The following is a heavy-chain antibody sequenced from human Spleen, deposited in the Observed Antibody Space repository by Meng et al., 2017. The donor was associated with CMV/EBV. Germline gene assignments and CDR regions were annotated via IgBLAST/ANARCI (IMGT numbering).Heavy chain of an antibody. V-gene: IGHV3-21*01. CDR3: VREQRGYCTSTSCPSRWFDP. D-gene: IGHD2-2*01. CDR1: GFSFGRYG. Sequence: GESLKISCAASGFSFGRYGMNWVRQAPGKGLEWISLISSGSNVIQYADSVKGRFSISRDNPKDSLYLQMDSLRAEDTAVYYCVREQRGYCTSTSCPSRWFDPWGQGTLVTVSS. CDR2: ISSGSNVI. J-gene: IGHJ5*02.